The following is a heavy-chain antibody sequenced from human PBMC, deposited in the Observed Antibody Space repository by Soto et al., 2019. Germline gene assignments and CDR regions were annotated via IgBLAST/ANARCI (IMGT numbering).Heavy chain of an antibody. CDR1: GYTFTTYY. V-gene: IGHV1-46*01. J-gene: IGHJ5*02. D-gene: IGHD6-19*01. CDR2: INPSGGST. CDR3: AREPYSSGYLNWFDP. Sequence: ASVKVSCKASGYTFTTYYMHWVRQAPGQGLEWMGIINPSGGSTSYAQKFQGRVTMTRDTSTSTVYMELSSVTAADTAVYYCAREPYSSGYLNWFDPWGQGTLVTVSS.